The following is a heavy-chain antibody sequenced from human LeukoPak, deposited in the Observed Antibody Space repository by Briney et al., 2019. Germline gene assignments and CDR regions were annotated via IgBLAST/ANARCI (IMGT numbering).Heavy chain of an antibody. Sequence: SETLSLTCTVSGVSISSSSYYWNWIRQPPGKGLEWIGNIKYGGSTYYNPSLKNRVTISVDTSKNQFSLKLSSVTAADTAVFYCARRIGGSAEIDYWGQGTLVTVSS. V-gene: IGHV4-39*01. D-gene: IGHD1-26*01. CDR3: ARRIGGSAEIDY. CDR1: GVSISSSSYY. J-gene: IGHJ4*02. CDR2: IKYGGST.